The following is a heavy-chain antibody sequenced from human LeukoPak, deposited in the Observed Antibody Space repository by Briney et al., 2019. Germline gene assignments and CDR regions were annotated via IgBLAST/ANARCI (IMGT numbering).Heavy chain of an antibody. D-gene: IGHD5-12*01. CDR2: INPSGGST. V-gene: IGHV1-46*01. J-gene: IGHJ4*02. CDR3: AREPTGGYTDY. Sequence: ASVKVSCKASGYTFTSYYMHWVRQAPGQGLEWMGIINPSGGSTGYAQKFQGRVTMTRDMSTSTVYMELSSLRSEDTAVYYCAREPTGGYTDYWGQGTLVTVSS. CDR1: GYTFTSYY.